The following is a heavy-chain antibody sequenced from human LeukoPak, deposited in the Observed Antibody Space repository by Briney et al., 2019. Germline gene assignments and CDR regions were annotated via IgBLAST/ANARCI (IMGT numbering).Heavy chain of an antibody. D-gene: IGHD3-3*01. Sequence: ASVKVSCKASGYTFTSYGISWVRQAPGQGLEWMGWISAYNGNTNYAQKLQGRVTMTTDTSTSTAYMELRSLRAEDTAVYRCARDRSGYANDAFDFWGQGTMVTVSS. CDR3: ARDRSGYANDAFDF. V-gene: IGHV1-18*01. CDR2: ISAYNGNT. CDR1: GYTFTSYG. J-gene: IGHJ3*01.